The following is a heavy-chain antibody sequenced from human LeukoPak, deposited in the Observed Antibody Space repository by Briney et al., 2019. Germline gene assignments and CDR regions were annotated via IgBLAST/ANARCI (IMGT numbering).Heavy chain of an antibody. CDR1: GYSFTSYW. Sequence: RGESLKISCKGSGYSFTSYWIGWVRQMPGKGLEWMGIIYPGDSDTRYSPSFQGQVTISADKSISTAYLQWSSLKASDTAMYYCARHVGGEYSSSPYPPDYWGQGTLVTVSS. V-gene: IGHV5-51*01. CDR2: IYPGDSDT. CDR3: ARHVGGEYSSSPYPPDY. J-gene: IGHJ4*02. D-gene: IGHD6-6*01.